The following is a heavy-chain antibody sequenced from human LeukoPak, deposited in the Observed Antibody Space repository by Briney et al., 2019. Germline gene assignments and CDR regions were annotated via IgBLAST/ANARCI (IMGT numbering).Heavy chain of an antibody. J-gene: IGHJ1*01. Sequence: TGGSLRLSCVASGFTFSGYSMNWVRQAPGKGLEWVSYISSGGGTIYYTDSVKGRFTISRDNPKNSLYLQMNSLRAEDTAVYYCARDHNGGGYGDYYFQHWGQGTLVTVSS. CDR3: ARDHNGGGYGDYYFQH. CDR2: ISSGGGTI. V-gene: IGHV3-48*04. CDR1: GFTFSGYS. D-gene: IGHD4-17*01.